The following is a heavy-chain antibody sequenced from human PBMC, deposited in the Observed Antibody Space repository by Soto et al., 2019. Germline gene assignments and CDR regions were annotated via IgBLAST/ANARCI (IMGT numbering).Heavy chain of an antibody. D-gene: IGHD7-27*01. CDR3: AKDHLGSARYNWFDP. V-gene: IGHV3-23*01. Sequence: AGGSLRLSCAASGFTLSSYAMSWVRQAPGKGLEWVSAISGSGGSTYYADSVKGRFTISRDNSKNTLYLQMNSLRAEDTAVYYCAKDHLGSARYNWFDPWGQGTLVTVSS. J-gene: IGHJ5*02. CDR2: ISGSGGST. CDR1: GFTLSSYA.